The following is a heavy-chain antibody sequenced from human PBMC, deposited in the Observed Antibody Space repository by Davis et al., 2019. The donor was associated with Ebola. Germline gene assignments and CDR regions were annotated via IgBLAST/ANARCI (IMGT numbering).Heavy chain of an antibody. V-gene: IGHV3-11*06. Sequence: GGSLRLSCAASGFIVSDKYMSWVRQAPGKGLEWVSYISSGSNYIYYADSVKGRYTISRDNAKNSLYLQMNSLKAEDTAVYYCSRDFDRVREWGQGTLVTVSS. CDR3: SRDFDRVRE. D-gene: IGHD3-22*01. CDR2: ISSGSNYI. J-gene: IGHJ4*02. CDR1: GFIVSDKY.